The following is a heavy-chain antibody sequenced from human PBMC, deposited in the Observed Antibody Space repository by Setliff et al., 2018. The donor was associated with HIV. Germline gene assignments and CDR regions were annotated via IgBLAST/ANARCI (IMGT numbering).Heavy chain of an antibody. CDR1: GYTFSSYD. J-gene: IGHJ3*02. D-gene: IGHD1-1*01. CDR2: MNPNSGNT. V-gene: IGHV1-8*02. CDR3: ARGQLDRHLRSDVPFDI. Sequence: ASVKVSCKASGYTFSSYDINWVRQATGQGLEWMGWMNPNSGNTGYAQKFQGRVTLTTDTSTNTVYMELKSLRSDDTAVYFCARGQLDRHLRSDVPFDIWGQGTMVT.